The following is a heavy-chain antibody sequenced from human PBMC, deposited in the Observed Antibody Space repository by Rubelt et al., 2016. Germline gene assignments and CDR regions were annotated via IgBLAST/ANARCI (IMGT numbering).Heavy chain of an antibody. D-gene: IGHD2-15*01. CDR3: ARAYTGYCSGGGCYSGGY. V-gene: IGHV3-30*01. Sequence: YYADSVKGRFTISRDNSKNTLFLQINSLRPEDTALYYCARAYTGYCSGGGCYSGGYWSQGTLVTVSS. J-gene: IGHJ4*02.